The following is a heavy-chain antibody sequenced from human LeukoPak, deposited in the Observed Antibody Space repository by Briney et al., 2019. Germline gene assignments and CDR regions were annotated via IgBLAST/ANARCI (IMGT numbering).Heavy chain of an antibody. J-gene: IGHJ4*02. CDR1: GGSISSYY. CDR2: IYYSGST. D-gene: IGHD5-12*01. Sequence: PSETLSLTCTVSGGSISSYYWSWLRQPPGKGLEWIGYIYYSGSTNYNPSLKSRVTISVDTSKNQFSLKLSSVTAAATAVYYCARVRIDIVATMEYYFDYWGPGNLVTVSS. CDR3: ARVRIDIVATMEYYFDY. V-gene: IGHV4-59*01.